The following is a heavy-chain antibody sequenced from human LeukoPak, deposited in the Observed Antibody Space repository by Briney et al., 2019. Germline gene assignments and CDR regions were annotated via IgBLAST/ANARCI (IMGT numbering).Heavy chain of an antibody. CDR3: ARDPYCSGGSCYSSGWFDY. D-gene: IGHD2-15*01. Sequence: GGSLRLSCAASGFTFSSKDMTWVRQAPGKGLEWASALSRSAAHIYYADSVKGRFTISRDNAKNSLYLQMNSLRAEDTAVYYCARDPYCSGGSCYSSGWFDYWGQGTLVTVSS. V-gene: IGHV3-21*01. CDR2: LSRSAAHI. CDR1: GFTFSSKD. J-gene: IGHJ4*02.